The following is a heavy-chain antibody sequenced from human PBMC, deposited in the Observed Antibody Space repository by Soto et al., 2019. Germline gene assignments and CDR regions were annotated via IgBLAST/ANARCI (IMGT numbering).Heavy chain of an antibody. D-gene: IGHD4-17*01. CDR2: IYYSGIT. V-gene: IGHV4-30-4*01. J-gene: IGHJ5*02. Sequence: SETLSLTCTVSGGSVSSADHYWSWIRQTPGKGLEWIGYIYYSGITYYTPSLKSRVSMTVDTSENQFSLKLHSVTAADTAIYYCARDLNDYPNWFDPWGQGILVTVSS. CDR1: GGSVSSADHY. CDR3: ARDLNDYPNWFDP.